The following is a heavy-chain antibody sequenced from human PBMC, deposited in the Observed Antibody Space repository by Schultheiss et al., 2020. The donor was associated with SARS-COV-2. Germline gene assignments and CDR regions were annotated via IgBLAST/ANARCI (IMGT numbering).Heavy chain of an antibody. CDR2: IYYSGST. J-gene: IGHJ6*02. D-gene: IGHD6-6*01. CDR1: GGSISSSSYY. Sequence: ESLKISCTVSGGSISSSSYYWGWIRQPPGKGLEWIGYIYYSGSTNYNPSLKSRVTISVDTSKNQFSLKLSSVTAADTAVYYCARERGRALVFNRYYYGMDVWGQGTTVTVSS. V-gene: IGHV4-61*01. CDR3: ARERGRALVFNRYYYGMDV.